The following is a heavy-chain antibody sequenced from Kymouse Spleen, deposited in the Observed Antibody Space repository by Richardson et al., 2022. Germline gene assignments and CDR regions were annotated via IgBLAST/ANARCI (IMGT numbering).Heavy chain of an antibody. J-gene: IGHJ4*02. CDR2: ISYDGSNK. CDR1: GFTFSSYG. Sequence: QVQLVESGGGVVQPGRSLRLSCAASGFTFSSYGMHWVRQAPGKGLEWVAVISYDGSNKYYADSVKGRFTISRDNSKNTLYLQMNSLRAEDTAVYYCAKDGFGESLFYWGQGTLVTVSS. CDR3: AKDGFGESLFY. D-gene: IGHD3-10*01. V-gene: IGHV3-30*18.